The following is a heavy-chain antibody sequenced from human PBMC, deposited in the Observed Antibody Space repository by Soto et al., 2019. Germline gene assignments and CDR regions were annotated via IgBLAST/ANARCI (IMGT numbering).Heavy chain of an antibody. CDR3: ARSHYYDSSGYYYPPRDWFDP. CDR2: IYYSGST. D-gene: IGHD3-22*01. CDR1: GGCISSGGYY. J-gene: IGHJ5*02. Sequence: SETLSLTCTVSGGCISSGGYYWSWIRQHPGKGLEWIGYIYYSGSTYYNPSLKSRVTISVDTSKNQFSLKLSSVTAADTAVYYCARSHYYDSSGYYYPPRDWFDPWGQGTLVTVSS. V-gene: IGHV4-31*03.